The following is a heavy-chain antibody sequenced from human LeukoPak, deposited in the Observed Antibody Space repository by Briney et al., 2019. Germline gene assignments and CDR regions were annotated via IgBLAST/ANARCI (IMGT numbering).Heavy chain of an antibody. CDR2: ISSSGSTI. Sequence: GGSLRLSCAASGFTFSDYYMSWIRQAPGEGLEWVSYISSSGSTIYYADSVKGRFTISRDTAKNSLYLQMNSLRAEDTAVYYCAARIVGATEADYWGQGTLVTVSS. CDR3: AARIVGATEADY. V-gene: IGHV3-11*01. CDR1: GFTFSDYY. D-gene: IGHD1-26*01. J-gene: IGHJ4*02.